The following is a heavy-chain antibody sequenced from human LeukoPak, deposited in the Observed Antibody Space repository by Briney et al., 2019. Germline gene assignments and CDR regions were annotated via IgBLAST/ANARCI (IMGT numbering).Heavy chain of an antibody. CDR2: IYYSGST. J-gene: IGHJ6*02. Sequence: SETLSLTCTVSGGSISSSSYYWGWIRQPPGKGLEWIGSIYYSGSTYYNPSLKSRVTISVDTSKNQFSLKLSSVTAADTAVYYCARDSSSGWYGMDVWGQGTTVTVSS. D-gene: IGHD6-19*01. V-gene: IGHV4-39*07. CDR3: ARDSSSGWYGMDV. CDR1: GGSISSSSYY.